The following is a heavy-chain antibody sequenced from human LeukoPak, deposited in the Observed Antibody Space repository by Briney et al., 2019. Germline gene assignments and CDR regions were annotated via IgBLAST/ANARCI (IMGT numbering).Heavy chain of an antibody. CDR1: GYTFDVYA. D-gene: IGHD2-15*01. V-gene: IGHV3-9*01. Sequence: GGSLRLSCAASGYTFDVYAMHWVRQAPGKGLECVSGISGISGSIGYADSVKGGFTISRENAKNSLYLQMNSLRAEDTALYYCAKGTVAATPPFYFDYWGQGTLVTVSS. CDR2: ISGISGSI. CDR3: AKGTVAATPPFYFDY. J-gene: IGHJ4*02.